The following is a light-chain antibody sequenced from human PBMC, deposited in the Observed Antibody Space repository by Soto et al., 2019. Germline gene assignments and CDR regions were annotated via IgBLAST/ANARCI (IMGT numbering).Light chain of an antibody. CDR2: GAS. CDR1: QSVSSSY. Sequence: TVLTQSPGTLSLSPGERATLSCRASQSVSSSYLAWYQQKSGQAPRLLIYGASSRATGIPDRFSGSGSGTDFTLTISRLEPEDFAVYYCQQYGSSPRTFGQGTNVDIK. CDR3: QQYGSSPRT. J-gene: IGKJ1*01. V-gene: IGKV3-20*01.